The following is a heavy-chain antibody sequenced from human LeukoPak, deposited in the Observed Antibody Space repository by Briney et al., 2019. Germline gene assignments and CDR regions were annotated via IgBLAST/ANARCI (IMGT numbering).Heavy chain of an antibody. V-gene: IGHV1-58*02. CDR3: AAGGSGSYYIVY. Sequence: ASVKVSCKASGFTFTSSAMQWVRQARGQRLEWIGWIVVGSGNTNYAQKFQERVTITRDMSTSTAYMELSSLRSEDTAVYYCAAGGSGSYYIVYWGQGTLVTVSS. CDR1: GFTFTSSA. J-gene: IGHJ4*02. CDR2: IVVGSGNT. D-gene: IGHD1-26*01.